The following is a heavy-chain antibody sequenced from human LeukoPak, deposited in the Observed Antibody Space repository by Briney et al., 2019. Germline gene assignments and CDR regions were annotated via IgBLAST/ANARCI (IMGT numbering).Heavy chain of an antibody. Sequence: PSETLSLTCTVSGGSISSYYGSWIRQPPGKGLEWSGYIYYSGSTNYNPSPKSRVTISVDTSKNQFSLKLSSVTAADTAVYYCARDRGKWNFDYWGQGTLVTVSS. J-gene: IGHJ4*02. CDR2: IYYSGST. CDR3: ARDRGKWNFDY. D-gene: IGHD3-10*01. V-gene: IGHV4-59*01. CDR1: GGSISSYY.